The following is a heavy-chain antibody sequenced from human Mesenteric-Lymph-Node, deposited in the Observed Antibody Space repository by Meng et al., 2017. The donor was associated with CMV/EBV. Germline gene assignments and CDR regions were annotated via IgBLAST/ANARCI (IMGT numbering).Heavy chain of an antibody. CDR1: GLNVSRNY. J-gene: IGHJ6*02. Sequence: GGSLRLSCAASGLNVSRNYMCWVRQAPGKGLEWVSLLHSDYSGGSTFYADSVKGRFTISRDNSKNIVYLQINSVRVEDTGVYYCARESSSSPGLYYYYYGMDVWGQGTTVTVSS. D-gene: IGHD6-6*01. V-gene: IGHV3-53*01. CDR3: ARESSSSPGLYYYYYGMDV. CDR2: LHSDYSGGST.